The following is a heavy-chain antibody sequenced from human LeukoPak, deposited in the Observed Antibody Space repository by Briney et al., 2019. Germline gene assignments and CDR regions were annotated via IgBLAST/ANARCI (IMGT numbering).Heavy chain of an antibody. CDR1: GFIFSSYG. CDR2: ISGSGGST. CDR3: ALGWYFDY. J-gene: IGHJ4*02. D-gene: IGHD6-19*01. V-gene: IGHV3-23*01. Sequence: GGSLRLSCAASGFIFSSYGMSWVRQAPGKGLEWVSGISGSGGSTYYADSVKGRFTISRDNSKNTLYLQMNSLRAEDTAVYYCALGWYFDYWGQGTLVTVSS.